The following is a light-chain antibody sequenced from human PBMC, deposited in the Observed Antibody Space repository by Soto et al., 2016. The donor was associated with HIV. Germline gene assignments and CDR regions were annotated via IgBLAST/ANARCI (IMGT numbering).Light chain of an antibody. CDR3: QQYNRYPWT. CDR2: KAS. V-gene: IGKV1-5*03. Sequence: DIQMTQSPSSLSASVGDRVTVTCRASQGISNSLAWYQQKPGKAPKLLIYKASNLEVGVPSRFSGSGSETDFTLTINSLQPDDIATYYRQQYNRYPWTFGQGTKVEIK. CDR1: QGISNS. J-gene: IGKJ1*01.